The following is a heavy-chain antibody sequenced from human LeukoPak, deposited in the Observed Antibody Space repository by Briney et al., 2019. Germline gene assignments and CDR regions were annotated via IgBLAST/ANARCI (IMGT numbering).Heavy chain of an antibody. V-gene: IGHV3-23*01. J-gene: IGHJ3*02. CDR3: AKDKADNWGHDAFDI. D-gene: IGHD7-27*01. CDR1: GFTFSSYA. Sequence: PGGSLRLSCAASGFTFSSYAMHWVRQAPGKGLEWVSAISGSGGSTYYADSVKGRFTVSRYNAENSLYLQMNSLRAEDTAFYYCAKDKADNWGHDAFDIWGQGTMVTVSS. CDR2: ISGSGGST.